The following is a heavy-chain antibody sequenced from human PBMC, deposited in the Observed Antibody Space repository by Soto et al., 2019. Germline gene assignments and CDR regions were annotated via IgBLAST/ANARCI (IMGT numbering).Heavy chain of an antibody. J-gene: IGHJ5*02. CDR3: ARGSYYDSSGYYWFDP. CDR1: GYTFTSYY. V-gene: IGHV1-46*01. D-gene: IGHD3-22*01. CDR2: INPSGGST. Sequence: GASVKVSCKASGYTFTSYYMHWVRQAPGQGLEWMGIINPSGGSTSYAQKFQGRVTMTRDTSTSTVYMELSSLRSEDTAVYYCARGSYYDSSGYYWFDPWGQGTLVTVSS.